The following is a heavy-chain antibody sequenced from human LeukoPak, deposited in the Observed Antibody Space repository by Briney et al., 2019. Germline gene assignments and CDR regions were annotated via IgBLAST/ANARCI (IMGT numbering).Heavy chain of an antibody. CDR2: IFYSGST. D-gene: IGHD2-15*01. CDR1: GGSISTSNYY. Sequence: SETLSLTCTVSGGSISTSNYYWGWIRQPPGKGLEWIGNIFYSGSTYYNPSLKSRVTISVDTSKNQFSLKLSSVTAADTAVYYCARQDVVVVAAKGYNWFDPWGQGTLVTVSS. CDR3: ARQDVVVVAAKGYNWFDP. V-gene: IGHV4-39*01. J-gene: IGHJ5*02.